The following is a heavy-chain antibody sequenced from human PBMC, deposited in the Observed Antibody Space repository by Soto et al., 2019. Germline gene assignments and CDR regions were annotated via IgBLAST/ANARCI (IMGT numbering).Heavy chain of an antibody. CDR3: ARVPQPFCGGDCYLFDF. CDR1: GFTFHDYA. CDR2: ITWDSDTI. J-gene: IGHJ4*02. V-gene: IGHV3-9*01. Sequence: GGSLRLSCAASGFTFHDYAVHWVRQPPGKGLEWVSGITWDSDTIAYAASVKGRFTISRDNAKHSLYLQMNSLRTEDTAFYYCARVPQPFCGGDCYLFDFWGPGALVTVSS. D-gene: IGHD2-21*01.